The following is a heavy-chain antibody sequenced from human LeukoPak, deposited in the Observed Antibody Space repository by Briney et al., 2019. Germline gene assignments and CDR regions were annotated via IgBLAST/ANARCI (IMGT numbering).Heavy chain of an antibody. CDR3: ARASTHRYNWKSGQLNDAFDI. J-gene: IGHJ3*02. CDR2: ISPYNGNT. CDR1: GYTFTHYV. Sequence: ASVKVSCKTSGYTFTHYVISWVGQAPGQGLEWLGRISPYNGNTKYAQKLQGRVTMATDTSTSTAYMELRSLRSDDTAVYYCARASTHRYNWKSGQLNDAFDIWGQGTMVTVSS. D-gene: IGHD1-20*01. V-gene: IGHV1-18*01.